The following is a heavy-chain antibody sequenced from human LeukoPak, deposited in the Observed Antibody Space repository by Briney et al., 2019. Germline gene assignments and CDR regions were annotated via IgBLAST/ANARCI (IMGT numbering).Heavy chain of an antibody. J-gene: IGHJ4*02. CDR1: GFTVSSNY. D-gene: IGHD3-22*01. Sequence: PGGSLRLSCAASGFTVSSNYMSWVRQAPGKGPEWVSVIYSGGSTYYADSVKGRFTISRDNSKNTLHFQMNSLRAEDTAVYYCVRGRGYYDSSGYYPYYFDYWGQGTLVTVSS. CDR2: IYSGGST. V-gene: IGHV3-53*01. CDR3: VRGRGYYDSSGYYPYYFDY.